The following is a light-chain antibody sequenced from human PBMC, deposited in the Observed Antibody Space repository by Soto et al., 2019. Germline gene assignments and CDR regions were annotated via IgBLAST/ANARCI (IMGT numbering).Light chain of an antibody. CDR3: QQYYSTPRT. CDR2: WAS. Sequence: DIVMTQSPDSLAVSLGERATINCKSSQSVLYSSNNKNYLAWYQQKPGQHPKLLIYWASTRESGVPDRFSGSGSGTDFTLTISSLQAEDVAVYYCQQYYSTPRTCGQGTKVEIK. V-gene: IGKV4-1*01. CDR1: QSVLYSSNNKNY. J-gene: IGKJ1*01.